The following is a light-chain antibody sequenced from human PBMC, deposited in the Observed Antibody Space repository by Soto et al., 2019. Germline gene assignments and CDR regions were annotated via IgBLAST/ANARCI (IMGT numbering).Light chain of an antibody. CDR2: DAS. CDR3: QQRSNWYT. J-gene: IGKJ2*01. CDR1: PSVSSY. V-gene: IGKV3-11*01. Sequence: EIVLTQSPSTLSLSPGERATLSCRASPSVSSYLAWYQQKPGQAPRLLIYDASNRATGIPARFSGSGSGTDFTLTIRSLEPEDFAVYYCQQRSNWYTFGQGTKLEIK.